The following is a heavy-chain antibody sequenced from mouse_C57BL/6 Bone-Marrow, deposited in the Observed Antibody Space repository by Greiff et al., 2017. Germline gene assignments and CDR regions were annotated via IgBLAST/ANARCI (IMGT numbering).Heavy chain of an antibody. J-gene: IGHJ3*01. Sequence: QVQLQQSGAELARPGASVKLSCKASGYTFTSSGISWVKQRTGQGLEWIGEIYPRSGNTYYNEKFKGKATLTADKSSSTAYMELRSLTSEDSAVYFCARDDYGSRGAYWGQGTLVTVSA. CDR1: GYTFTSSG. D-gene: IGHD1-1*01. CDR2: IYPRSGNT. V-gene: IGHV1-81*01. CDR3: ARDDYGSRGAY.